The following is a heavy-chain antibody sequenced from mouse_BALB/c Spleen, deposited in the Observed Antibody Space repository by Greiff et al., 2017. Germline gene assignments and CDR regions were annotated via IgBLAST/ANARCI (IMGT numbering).Heavy chain of an antibody. V-gene: IGHV1-5*01. J-gene: IGHJ4*01. CDR3: TRTNYRYDYAMDY. CDR2: IYPGNSDT. Sequence: DVKLQESGTVLARPGASVKMSCKASGYTFTSYWMHWVKQRPGQGLEWIGAIYPGNSDTSYNQKFKGKAKLTAVTSTSTAYMELSSLTNEDSAVYYCTRTNYRYDYAMDYWGQGTSVTVSS. CDR1: GYTFTSYW. D-gene: IGHD2-14*01.